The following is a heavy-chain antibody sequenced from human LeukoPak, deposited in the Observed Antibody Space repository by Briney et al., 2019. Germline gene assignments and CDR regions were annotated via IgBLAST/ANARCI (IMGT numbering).Heavy chain of an antibody. Sequence: PGGSLRLSCAASGFTFSSYEMNWVRQAPGKGLEWVSYISSSGSTIYYADSVKSRFTISRDNAKNSLYLQMNSLRAEDTAVYYCARTKEMASISYFDSWGQGTLVTVSS. V-gene: IGHV3-48*03. J-gene: IGHJ4*02. CDR2: ISSSGSTI. CDR1: GFTFSSYE. D-gene: IGHD5-24*01. CDR3: ARTKEMASISYFDS.